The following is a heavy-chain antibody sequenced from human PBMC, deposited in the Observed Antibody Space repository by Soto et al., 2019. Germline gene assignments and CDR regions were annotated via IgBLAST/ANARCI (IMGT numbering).Heavy chain of an antibody. J-gene: IGHJ5*02. Sequence: SETLSLTCAVYGGSFSGYYWSWIRQPPGKGLEWIGEINHSGSTNYNPSLKSRVTISVDTSKNHFSLKLSSVTAADTAVYYCARGYRIVVVVAATNWFDPWGQGTLVTVSS. CDR2: INHSGST. V-gene: IGHV4-34*01. CDR1: GGSFSGYY. CDR3: ARGYRIVVVVAATNWFDP. D-gene: IGHD2-15*01.